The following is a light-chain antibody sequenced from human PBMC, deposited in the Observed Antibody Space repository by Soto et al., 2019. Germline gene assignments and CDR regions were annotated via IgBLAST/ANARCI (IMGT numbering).Light chain of an antibody. CDR3: HQYDNSPQT. J-gene: IGKJ1*01. V-gene: IGKV3-20*01. CDR2: DAS. CDR1: QSLSNNY. Sequence: PGERATLSCRASQSLSNNYLAWYQQKPGQAPRLLIYDASSRATGIPDRFSGGGSGTDFTLSISRLKPEDFAVYYCHQYDNSPQTFGQGTKVDIK.